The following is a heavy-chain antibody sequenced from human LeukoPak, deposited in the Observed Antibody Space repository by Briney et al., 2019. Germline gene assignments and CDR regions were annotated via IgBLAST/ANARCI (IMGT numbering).Heavy chain of an antibody. CDR1: GFTFGSSA. V-gene: IGHV3-23*01. Sequence: GGSLRLSCAASGFTFGSSAMSWVRQAPGKGPEWVSTFSRSGPDTYYADSVKGRFTIFRDNSKNTLYLQMSSLNAEDTAVYYCAKENNGPAAISAMVDYWGQGALVTVSS. CDR3: AKENNGPAAISAMVDY. D-gene: IGHD2-2*01. J-gene: IGHJ4*02. CDR2: FSRSGPDT.